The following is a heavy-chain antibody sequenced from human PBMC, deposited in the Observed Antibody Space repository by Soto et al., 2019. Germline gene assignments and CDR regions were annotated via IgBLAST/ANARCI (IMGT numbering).Heavy chain of an antibody. J-gene: IGHJ4*01. V-gene: IGHV4-30-4*01. Sequence: QVQLQEWGPGLVKPSQTLSLTCTVSGGSIRNGDYYWGWIRQPPGKGLEWIGYVYYSGTTYSHPSLKSRVTISVDTSENEFALRLSSLTAADTAVYYCVTVNLVGAAYYFDYWGPGTLVTGSS. CDR3: VTVNLVGAAYYFDY. CDR2: VYYSGTT. D-gene: IGHD1-26*01. CDR1: GGSIRNGDYY.